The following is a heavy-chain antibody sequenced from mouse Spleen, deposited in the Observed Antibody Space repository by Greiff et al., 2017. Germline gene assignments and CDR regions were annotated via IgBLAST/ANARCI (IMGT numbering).Heavy chain of an antibody. CDR2: IHPNSGST. D-gene: IGHD1-2*01. J-gene: IGHJ3*01. CDR1: GYTFTSYW. V-gene: IGHV1-64*01. Sequence: QVQLQQSGAELVKPGASVKLSCKASGYTFTSYWMHWVKQRPGQGLEWIGMIHPNSGSTNYNEKFKSKATLTVDKSSSTAYMQLSSQTSEDSAVYYCARSATDPFAYWGQGTLVTVSA. CDR3: ARSATDPFAY.